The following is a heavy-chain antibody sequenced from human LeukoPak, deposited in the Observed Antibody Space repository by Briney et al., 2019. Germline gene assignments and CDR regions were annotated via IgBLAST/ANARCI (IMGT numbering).Heavy chain of an antibody. D-gene: IGHD3-3*01. CDR2: IYYSGST. V-gene: IGHV4-59*01. CDR3: ARTHLTIFGVVIPYYFDY. CDR1: GGSISSYY. J-gene: IGHJ4*02. Sequence: PSETLSLTCTVSGGSISSYYWSWIRQPPGKGLEWIGYIYYSGSTNYNPSLKSRVTISVDTSKNQFSLKLSSVTAADTAVYYCARTHLTIFGVVIPYYFDYWGQGTLVTVSS.